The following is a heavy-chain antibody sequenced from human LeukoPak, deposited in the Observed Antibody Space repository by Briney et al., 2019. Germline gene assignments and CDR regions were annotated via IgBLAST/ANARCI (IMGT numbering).Heavy chain of an antibody. J-gene: IGHJ4*02. CDR1: GGTFSSYA. Sequence: ASVKVSCKASGGTFSSYAISWVRQAPGQGLEWMGRIIPIFGTANYAQKFQGRVTITTDESTSTAYMELSSLRSEDTAVYYCAVYSSGWYGENYYFDHWGQGTLVTVSS. V-gene: IGHV1-69*05. D-gene: IGHD6-19*01. CDR2: IIPIFGTA. CDR3: AVYSSGWYGENYYFDH.